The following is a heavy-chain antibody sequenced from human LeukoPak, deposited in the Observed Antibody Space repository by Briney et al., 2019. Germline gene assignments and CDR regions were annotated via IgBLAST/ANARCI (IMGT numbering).Heavy chain of an antibody. D-gene: IGHD2-21*02. CDR3: ARVLTAIKFYFDY. V-gene: IGHV4-38-2*02. CDR2: IYHSGST. Sequence: PSETLSLTCTVSGYSISSGYYWGWIRQPPGKGLEWIAIIYHSGSTYYSPSLKNRVTISVDTSKNQFSLKLTSVTAADTAVYYCARVLTAIKFYFDYWGQGTLVTVSS. J-gene: IGHJ4*02. CDR1: GYSISSGYY.